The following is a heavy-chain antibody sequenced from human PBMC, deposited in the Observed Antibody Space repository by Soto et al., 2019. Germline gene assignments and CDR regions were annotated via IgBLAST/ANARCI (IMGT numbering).Heavy chain of an antibody. D-gene: IGHD5-12*01. CDR3: AREKGYISGPKNFDY. CDR2: IYDSGSS. CDR1: GASISSGDYF. J-gene: IGHJ4*02. Sequence: SETLSLTCTVSGASISSGDYFWSWIRQSPGKGLQWIGYIYDSGSSYYNPSLKSRVTMSVDTSKNQFSLKLRSVTAADTAVYYCAREKGYISGPKNFDYWGQGTLVTVSS. V-gene: IGHV4-30-4*01.